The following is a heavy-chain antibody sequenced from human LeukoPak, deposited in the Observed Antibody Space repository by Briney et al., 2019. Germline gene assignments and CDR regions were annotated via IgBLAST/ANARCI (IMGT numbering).Heavy chain of an antibody. D-gene: IGHD3-10*01. CDR3: ARDPRHGSGSYDY. Sequence: GALVKVSCKASGGTFSSYAISWVRQAPGQGLEWMGGIIPIFGTANYAQKFQGRVTITADESTSTAYMELSSLRSEDTAVYYCARDPRHGSGSYDYWGQGTLVTVSS. V-gene: IGHV1-69*13. J-gene: IGHJ4*02. CDR2: IIPIFGTA. CDR1: GGTFSSYA.